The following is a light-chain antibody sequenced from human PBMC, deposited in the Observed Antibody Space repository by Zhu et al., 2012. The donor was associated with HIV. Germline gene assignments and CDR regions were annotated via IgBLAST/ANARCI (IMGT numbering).Light chain of an antibody. CDR1: QDITDS. Sequence: DIQMTQSPSSLSASVRDRVTITCRASQDITDSLAWYQQIPGKAPKLLLHAASRLESGVPSRFTGSRSGTNYTLTISSLQPEDFATYYCQQYYTTPHTFGQGTKLEIK. V-gene: IGKV1-NL1*01. J-gene: IGKJ2*01. CDR2: AAS. CDR3: QQYYTTPHT.